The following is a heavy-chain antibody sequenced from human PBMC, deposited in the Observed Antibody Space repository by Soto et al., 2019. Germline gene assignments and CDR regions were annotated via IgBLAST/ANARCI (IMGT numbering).Heavy chain of an antibody. J-gene: IGHJ4*02. D-gene: IGHD3-16*01. Sequence: EGQLLESGGGLVQPGGSLRLSCAASGFTFSSYAMTWVRPAPGKGLELVSSISGSGISTYYADSVKGRFTISRDNSKNTLYLQMNSLRAEAAAVYYCVQSAGSNAYYRNDYWGQGTLVTVSS. CDR2: ISGSGIST. CDR3: VQSAGSNAYYRNDY. V-gene: IGHV3-23*01. CDR1: GFTFSSYA.